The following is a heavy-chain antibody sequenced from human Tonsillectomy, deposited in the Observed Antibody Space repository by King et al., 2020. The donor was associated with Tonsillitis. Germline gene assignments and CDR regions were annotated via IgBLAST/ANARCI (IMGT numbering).Heavy chain of an antibody. CDR3: ASAEREWLFGDNYFDY. D-gene: IGHD3-3*01. J-gene: IGHJ4*02. Sequence: EVQLVESGGGLVKPGGSLRLSCAASGFTFSSYSMNWVRQAPGKGLEWVSSISSSSSYIYYADSVKGRFTISRDNAKNSLYLQMNSLRAEDTAVYYCASAEREWLFGDNYFDYWGQGTLVTVSS. CDR2: ISSSSSYI. CDR1: GFTFSSYS. V-gene: IGHV3-21*01.